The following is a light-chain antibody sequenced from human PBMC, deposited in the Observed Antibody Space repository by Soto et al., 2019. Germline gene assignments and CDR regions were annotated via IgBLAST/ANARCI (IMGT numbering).Light chain of an antibody. Sequence: VLTQSPGTLSLSPGERAALSCRASQSVSTSLAWYHQKPGQAPSLLIYGASSRATGIPYRFSGSGSGTDFTLTISRLEPEDFAVYYCQQYGYSPYTFGQGTKLEIK. CDR1: QSVSTS. J-gene: IGKJ2*01. CDR3: QQYGYSPYT. CDR2: GAS. V-gene: IGKV3-20*01.